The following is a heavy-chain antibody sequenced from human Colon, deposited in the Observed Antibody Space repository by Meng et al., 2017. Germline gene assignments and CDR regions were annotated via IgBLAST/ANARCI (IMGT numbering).Heavy chain of an antibody. V-gene: IGHV4-4*02. Sequence: QDSDTRLWSPSGPRPLTCATSAASISSIHWWSWGRQPPGKGLEWIGEIYHSGATNYSPSLKSRVTISVDKSKNQFSLKLSSMTAADTAVYYCASIYRYGDYGDYFDYWGQGTLVTVSS. CDR1: AASISSIHW. J-gene: IGHJ4*02. CDR2: IYHSGAT. CDR3: ASIYRYGDYGDYFDY. D-gene: IGHD4-17*01.